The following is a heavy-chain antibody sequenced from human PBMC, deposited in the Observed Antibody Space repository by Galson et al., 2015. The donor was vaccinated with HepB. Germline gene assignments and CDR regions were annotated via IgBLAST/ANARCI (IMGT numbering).Heavy chain of an antibody. J-gene: IGHJ4*02. V-gene: IGHV3-21*01. D-gene: IGHD6-13*01. Sequence: SLRLSCAASGFSFSGFAMNWVRQAHGKGLEWVSSISIGSRSVYYADSVKGRFTISRDNAKNSLYLQMNSLRPEDTAVYYCARNRISAAGYYFDYWGQGILVTVSS. CDR2: ISIGSRSV. CDR3: ARNRISAAGYYFDY. CDR1: GFSFSGFA.